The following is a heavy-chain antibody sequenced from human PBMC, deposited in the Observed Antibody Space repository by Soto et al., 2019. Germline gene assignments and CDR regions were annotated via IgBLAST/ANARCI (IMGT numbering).Heavy chain of an antibody. Sequence: PGGSLRLSCAASGFTFSSYWMHWVRQAPGKGLVWVSRINSDGSSTSYADSVKGRFTISRDNAKNTLYLQMNSLRAEDTAVYYCARDDRSGAAAGTYYYYYYGMDVWGQGTTVTVSS. CDR1: GFTFSSYW. D-gene: IGHD6-13*01. J-gene: IGHJ6*02. CDR2: INSDGSST. CDR3: ARDDRSGAAAGTYYYYYYGMDV. V-gene: IGHV3-74*01.